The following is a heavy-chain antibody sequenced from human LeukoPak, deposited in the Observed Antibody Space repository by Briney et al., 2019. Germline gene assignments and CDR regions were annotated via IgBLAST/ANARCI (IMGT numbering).Heavy chain of an antibody. Sequence: PGTPSVSCAVYGGSFSGYYGSWIRQPPGKGLEWIGEINHSRNTNYNPSLKSRVTISVDTSKNQFSLKLSSVTAADTAVYYCARFMGIAVAATEAFAYWGEG. V-gene: IGHV4-34*01. D-gene: IGHD6-13*01. CDR1: GGSFSGYY. CDR3: ARFMGIAVAATEAFAY. CDR2: INHSRNT. J-gene: IGHJ4*02.